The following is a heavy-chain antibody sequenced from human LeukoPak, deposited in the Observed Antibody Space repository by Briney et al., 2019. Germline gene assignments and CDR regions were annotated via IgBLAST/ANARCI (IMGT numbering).Heavy chain of an antibody. CDR2: INQDGSEK. V-gene: IGHV3-7*01. CDR1: GFSFSSHW. D-gene: IGHD6-19*01. CDR3: ARQSSGWY. J-gene: IGHJ4*02. Sequence: GGSLRLSCAASGFSFSSHWMSWVRQAPGKGLEWVANINQDGSEKYYVDSVKGRFTISRDNAKNSLYLQMNSLRAEDTAVYYCARQSSGWYWGQGTLVTVSS.